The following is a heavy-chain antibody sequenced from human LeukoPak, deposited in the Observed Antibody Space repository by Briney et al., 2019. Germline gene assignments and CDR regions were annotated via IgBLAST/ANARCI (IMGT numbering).Heavy chain of an antibody. Sequence: PSETLSLTCAVYGGSFSGYYWSWIRQPPGKGLEWIGEINHSGSTNYNPSLKSRVTISVDTSKNQFSLKLSSVTAADTAVYYCARGLPYYYVLAFDIWGQGTMVTVSS. CDR3: ARGLPYYYVLAFDI. CDR2: INHSGST. CDR1: GGSFSGYY. J-gene: IGHJ3*02. V-gene: IGHV4-34*01. D-gene: IGHD3-10*02.